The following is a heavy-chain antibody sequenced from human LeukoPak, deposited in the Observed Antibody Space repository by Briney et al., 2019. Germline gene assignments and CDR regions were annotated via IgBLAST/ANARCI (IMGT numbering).Heavy chain of an antibody. D-gene: IGHD2-2*01. J-gene: IGHJ4*02. CDR3: ARRQGCSSTSCPPDY. V-gene: IGHV5-51*01. Sequence: GESPKISCRGSGYRFTTYWIGWVRQVPRKGLEWMWIIYPGDSDTRYTTSFQGQDTMSADKPRNTAYLQGSTMKASDTAMYYCARRQGCSSTSCPPDYWGQGTLVTVSP. CDR1: GYRFTTYW. CDR2: IYPGDSDT.